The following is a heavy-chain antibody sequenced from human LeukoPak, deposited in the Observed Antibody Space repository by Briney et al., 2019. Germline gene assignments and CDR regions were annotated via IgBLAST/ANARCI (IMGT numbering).Heavy chain of an antibody. CDR1: GFSFRSYS. Sequence: GRSLRLSCAASGFSFRSYSMNWVRQAPGKGLEWVSSISSSSSYIYYADSVKGRFTISRDNAKNSLYLQMNSLRAEDTAVYYCASQGNNDPYHWGQGTLVTVSS. D-gene: IGHD1-1*01. CDR2: ISSSSSYI. J-gene: IGHJ5*02. CDR3: ASQGNNDPYH. V-gene: IGHV3-21*01.